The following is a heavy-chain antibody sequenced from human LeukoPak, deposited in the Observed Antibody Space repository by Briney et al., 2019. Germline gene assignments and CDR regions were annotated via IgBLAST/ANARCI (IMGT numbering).Heavy chain of an antibody. CDR3: VCYDNAAEYFHY. CDR2: ITTSGGST. Sequence: PGGSLRLSCAASGFTFSSYAMSWVRQAPGKGLEWVSSITTSGGSTSYADSMRGRFTISRDNSKNTLYLQMNSLRAEDTALYYCVCYDNAAEYFHYWGQGTLVTVSS. D-gene: IGHD3-22*01. J-gene: IGHJ1*01. CDR1: GFTFSSYA. V-gene: IGHV3-23*01.